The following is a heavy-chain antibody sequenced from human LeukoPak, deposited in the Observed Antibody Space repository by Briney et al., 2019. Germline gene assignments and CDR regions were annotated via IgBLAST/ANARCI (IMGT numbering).Heavy chain of an antibody. V-gene: IGHV3-23*01. J-gene: IGHJ6*02. Sequence: GGSLRLSCAASGFIFSNAWMNWVRQAPGKGLEWVSGISGSGGSTYYADSVKGRFTISRDNSKNTLYLQIHSLRTEDTAVYYCAKAGAGTKDCSSISCQDYYYYFFGMDVWGQGTTVTVSS. CDR2: ISGSGGST. CDR3: AKAGAGTKDCSSISCQDYYYYFFGMDV. D-gene: IGHD2-2*01. CDR1: GFIFSNAW.